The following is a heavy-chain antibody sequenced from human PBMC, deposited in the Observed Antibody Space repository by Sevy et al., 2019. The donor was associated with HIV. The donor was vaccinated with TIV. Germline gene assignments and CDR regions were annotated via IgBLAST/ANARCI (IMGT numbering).Heavy chain of an antibody. CDR1: GFTFSGSA. CDR3: TFFYDTSGYDAFDI. Sequence: GGSLGLSCAASGFTFSGSAMHWVRQASGKGLEWVGHIRSKANNFATAYGVSLKGRFTISRDDSKNTAFLQMHSLKTEDTAVYYCTFFYDTSGYDAFDIWGQGTMVTVSS. CDR2: IRSKANNFAT. V-gene: IGHV3-73*01. J-gene: IGHJ3*02. D-gene: IGHD3-22*01.